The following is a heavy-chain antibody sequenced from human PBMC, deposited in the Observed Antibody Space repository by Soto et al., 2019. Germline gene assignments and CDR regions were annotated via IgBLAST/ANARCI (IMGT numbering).Heavy chain of an antibody. CDR3: AKSPDFFCSSANCYRYYFDY. CDR1: GFPFGAFG. J-gene: IGHJ4*01. D-gene: IGHD2-2*02. V-gene: IGHV3-30*18. CDR2: ISHEGSDK. Sequence: PGGSLRLSCAASGFPFGAFGMHWLRQAPGKGLEWVAVISHEGSDKFYADSVKARFTISRDTSKNTLYLQMGGLRVEDTAVYYCAKSPDFFCSSANCYRYYFDYLSQGTLVTVS.